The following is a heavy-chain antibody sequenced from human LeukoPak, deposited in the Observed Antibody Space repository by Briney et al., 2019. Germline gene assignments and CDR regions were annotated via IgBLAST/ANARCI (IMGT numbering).Heavy chain of an antibody. CDR1: GFTFSSYW. CDR2: VDGAGTYT. V-gene: IGHV3-74*01. D-gene: IGHD6-13*01. Sequence: PGGSLRLSCAASGFTFSSYWMYWVRQVPGKGLFWVSRVDGAGTYTAYADSVKGRFTMSRDNAKNTLSLQMNSLRVEDTAVYYCVRDTAPDGTVWFDAWGQGTLVTVSS. J-gene: IGHJ5*02. CDR3: VRDTAPDGTVWFDA.